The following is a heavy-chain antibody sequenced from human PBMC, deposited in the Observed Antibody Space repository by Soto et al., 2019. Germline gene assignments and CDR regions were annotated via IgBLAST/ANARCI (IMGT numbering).Heavy chain of an antibody. CDR2: IYYSGTA. V-gene: IGHV4-59*08. CDR3: ARHLFTGTLSHPVGY. J-gene: IGHJ4*02. Sequence: SETLSLTCTVSGGTITSYYWSWIRQPPGKGLEWIGHIYYSGTANYNPSLKSRVTISVDTSKNQFSLKLNSVTAADTAMYYCARHLFTGTLSHPVGYWGQGTLVTVSS. D-gene: IGHD3-9*01. CDR1: GGTITSYY.